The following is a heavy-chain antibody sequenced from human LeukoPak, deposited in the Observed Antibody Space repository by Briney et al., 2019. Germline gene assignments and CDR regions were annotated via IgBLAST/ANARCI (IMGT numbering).Heavy chain of an antibody. CDR2: IHYSGST. CDR3: ANVSARGLGSFDL. Sequence: PLETLSLTRTVDTRVPGTNYGSCIRQPSGKGLEWIGYIHYSGSTTYSPSLKSRIIISLDTSMAQFSLNLNSLTAADTAVYYCANVSARGLGSFDLWGQGTLVTVSS. V-gene: IGHV4-59*01. J-gene: IGHJ4*02. CDR1: TRVPGTNY. D-gene: IGHD6-19*01.